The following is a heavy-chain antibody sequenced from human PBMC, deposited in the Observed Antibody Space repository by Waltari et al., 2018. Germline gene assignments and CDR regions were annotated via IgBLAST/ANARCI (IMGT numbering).Heavy chain of an antibody. CDR2: IWYDGSNK. V-gene: IGHV3-33*01. J-gene: IGHJ3*02. CDR1: GFTFSSYV. CDR3: ASEHRSSAFDI. D-gene: IGHD2-2*01. Sequence: QVQLVESGGGVVQPGTSLSLSCAASGFTFSSYVMHWVRQAPGKGLEWVAAIWYDGSNKYYAGSVKGRFTISRDNSKNTVYLQMNSLRVEDTAVYYCASEHRSSAFDIWGQGTMVTVSS.